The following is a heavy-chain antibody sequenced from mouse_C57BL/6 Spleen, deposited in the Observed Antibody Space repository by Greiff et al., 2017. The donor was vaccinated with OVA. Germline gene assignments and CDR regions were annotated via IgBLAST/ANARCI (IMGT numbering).Heavy chain of an antibody. Sequence: VKLMESGPGLVQPSQSLSITCTVSGFSLTSYGVHWVRQSPGKGLEWLGVIWSGGSTDYNAAFISRLSISKDNSKSQVFFKINSLQSDDTAIYYCARKVAYFGGWGTGTTVTVSS. CDR3: ARKVAYFGG. V-gene: IGHV2-2*01. CDR1: GFSLTSYG. CDR2: IWSGGST. D-gene: IGHD1-1*02. J-gene: IGHJ1*03.